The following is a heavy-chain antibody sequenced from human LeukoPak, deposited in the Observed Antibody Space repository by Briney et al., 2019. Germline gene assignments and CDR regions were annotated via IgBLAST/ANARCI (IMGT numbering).Heavy chain of an antibody. CDR1: GGSISSYY. D-gene: IGHD2-2*01. Sequence: SETLSLTCTVSGGSISSYYWSWIRQPPGKGLEWIGYIYYTGSTDYNPSLQSRVTISVDTSKNQFSLKLTSVTAADTAVYYCARDFYHDYWGQGTLVTVSS. V-gene: IGHV4-59*01. CDR2: IYYTGST. J-gene: IGHJ4*02. CDR3: ARDFYHDY.